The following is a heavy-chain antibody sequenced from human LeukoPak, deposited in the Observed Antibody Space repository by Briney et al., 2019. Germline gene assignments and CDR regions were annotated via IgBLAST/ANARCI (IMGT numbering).Heavy chain of an antibody. CDR1: GLTFSNYA. CDR2: IGGSGVNT. Sequence: AGGSLRLSCAASGLTFSNYAMSWVRQAPGMGLEWVSLIGGSGVNTFYADSVKGRFTISRDNSKNTLYLQMNSLRVEDTAVYYCAKGMSGSSPYNWFDPWGQGTLVTVSS. D-gene: IGHD1-26*01. J-gene: IGHJ5*02. CDR3: AKGMSGSSPYNWFDP. V-gene: IGHV3-23*01.